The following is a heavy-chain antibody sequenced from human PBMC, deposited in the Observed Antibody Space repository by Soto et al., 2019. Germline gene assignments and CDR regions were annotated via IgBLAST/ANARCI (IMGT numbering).Heavy chain of an antibody. V-gene: IGHV1-69*01. CDR2: IIPIFGTA. CDR1: VGTFSSYA. CDR3: ARGRVAARNYYYYGMDV. Sequence: QVQLVQSGAEVKKPGSSVKVSCKASVGTFSSYAISWVRQAPGQGLEWMGGIIPIFGTANYAQKLQGRVTITADESTSTAFMELSSLRAEDTAVYYCARGRVAARNYYYYGMDVWGQGTTVTVSS. J-gene: IGHJ6*02. D-gene: IGHD6-6*01.